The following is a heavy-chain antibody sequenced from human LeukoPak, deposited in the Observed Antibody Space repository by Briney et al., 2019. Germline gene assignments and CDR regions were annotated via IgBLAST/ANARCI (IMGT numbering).Heavy chain of an antibody. Sequence: ASVKVSCKVSGYTLTELSMHWVRQAPGKGLEWMGGFDPEDGETIYAQKFQGRVTMTEDTSTDTAYMEPSSLRSEDTAVYYCATRPVLRFLEWLEIWGQGTLVTVSS. CDR2: FDPEDGET. CDR1: GYTLTELS. CDR3: ATRPVLRFLEWLEI. J-gene: IGHJ4*02. D-gene: IGHD3-3*01. V-gene: IGHV1-24*01.